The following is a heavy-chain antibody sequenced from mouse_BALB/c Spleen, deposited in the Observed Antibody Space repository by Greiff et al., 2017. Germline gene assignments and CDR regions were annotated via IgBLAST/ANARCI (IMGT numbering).Heavy chain of an antibody. CDR3: ARDQRDGYTPFAD. D-gene: IGHD1-2*01. CDR2: IWGDGST. V-gene: IGHV2-6-7*01. J-gene: IGHJ3*01. CDR1: GFSLTGYG. Sequence: VKLMESGPGLVAPSQSLSITCTVSGFSLTGYGVNWVRQPPGKGLEWLGMIWGDGSTDYNSALKSRLSISKDNSKSQVFLKMNSLQTDDTARYYCARDQRDGYTPFADWGQGTLVTVSA.